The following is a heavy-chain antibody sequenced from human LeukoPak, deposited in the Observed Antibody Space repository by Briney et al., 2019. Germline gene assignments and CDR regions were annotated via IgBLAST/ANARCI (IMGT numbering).Heavy chain of an antibody. Sequence: GGSLRLSCAASGFTFSSYWMSWVRQAPGKGLEWVANIKQDGSEKYYVDSVKGRFTISRDNAKNSLYLQMNSLRAEDTAVYYCARDGGGLYYYYGMDVWGPGTTVTVSS. CDR1: GFTFSSYW. CDR2: IKQDGSEK. CDR3: ARDGGGLYYYYGMDV. D-gene: IGHD2-15*01. J-gene: IGHJ6*02. V-gene: IGHV3-7*01.